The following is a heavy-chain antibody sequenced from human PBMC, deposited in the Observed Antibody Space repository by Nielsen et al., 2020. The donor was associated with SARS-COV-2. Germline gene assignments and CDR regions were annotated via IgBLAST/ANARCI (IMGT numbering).Heavy chain of an antibody. CDR3: ASRGYSYGRLNFYYYYYMDV. V-gene: IGHV4-34*01. CDR2: INHSGST. D-gene: IGHD5-18*01. Sequence: LETLSLTCAVYGGSFSGYYWSWIRQPPGKGLEWIGEINHSGSTNYNPSLKSRVTISVDTSKNQFSLKLSSVTAADTAVYYCASRGYSYGRLNFYYYYYMDVWGKGTTVTVSS. J-gene: IGHJ6*03. CDR1: GGSFSGYY.